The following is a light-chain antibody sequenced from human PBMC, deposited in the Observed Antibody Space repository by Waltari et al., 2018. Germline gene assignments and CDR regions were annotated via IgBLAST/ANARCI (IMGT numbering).Light chain of an antibody. Sequence: QSALTQPASVSGAPGQSSTIPFTGTSSQVGTYNLFSWYQQHPGKAPKLMIYAFSKRPSGVSNRFPGSKYGDTASLTSSVPQAEAEADYYCCSPAGHTTWVFGGGTKLTVL. V-gene: IGLV2-23*02. J-gene: IGLJ3*02. CDR2: AFS. CDR1: SSQVGTYNL. CDR3: CSPAGHTTWV.